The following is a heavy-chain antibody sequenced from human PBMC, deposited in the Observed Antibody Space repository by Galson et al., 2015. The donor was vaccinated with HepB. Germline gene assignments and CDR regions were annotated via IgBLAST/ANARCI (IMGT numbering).Heavy chain of an antibody. Sequence: SLRLSCAASGFTFSSYAMHWVRQAPGKGLEWVAVISYDGSNKYYADSVTGRFTISRDNSKNTLNLQMSSLRAEDTAAYYCARETFVSGSQYFDYWGQGTLVTVSS. V-gene: IGHV3-30-3*01. J-gene: IGHJ4*02. CDR3: ARETFVSGSQYFDY. CDR1: GFTFSSYA. D-gene: IGHD3-10*01. CDR2: ISYDGSNK.